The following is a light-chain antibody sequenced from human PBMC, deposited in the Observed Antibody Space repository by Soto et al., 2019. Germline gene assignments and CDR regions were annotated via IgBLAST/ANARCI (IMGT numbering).Light chain of an antibody. CDR2: AAS. CDR3: QQISSFPLT. CDR1: QGITSW. V-gene: IGKV1-12*01. Sequence: DIQMTQSPSSVSASVGDSLTITCRASQGITSWVAWYQHKRGRAPKLLIYAASRLQSGVPSRFSGSGSGTDFTLTISSLQPEDFGTYYCQQISSFPLTLGGGTKVEIK. J-gene: IGKJ4*01.